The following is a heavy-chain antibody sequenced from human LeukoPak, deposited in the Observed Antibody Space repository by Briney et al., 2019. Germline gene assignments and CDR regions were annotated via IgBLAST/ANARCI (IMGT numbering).Heavy chain of an antibody. CDR2: ISGRGGNT. J-gene: IGHJ4*02. D-gene: IGHD5-18*01. CDR1: GFTFTNYA. Sequence: PGGSLRLSCAASGFTFTNYAMNWVRQAPGKGLEWVSGISGRGGNTYYADSVKGRFTISRDNSKNTLYLQMNSLRAEDTAVYYCVRSPGYRYGYGRGYFDYWGQGTLVTVSS. V-gene: IGHV3-23*01. CDR3: VRSPGYRYGYGRGYFDY.